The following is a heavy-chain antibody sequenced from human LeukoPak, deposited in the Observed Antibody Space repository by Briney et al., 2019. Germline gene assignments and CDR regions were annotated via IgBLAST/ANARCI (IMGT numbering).Heavy chain of an antibody. CDR3: AREILYDFWSGYPDPFDY. CDR1: GFTFSSYA. V-gene: IGHV3-23*01. D-gene: IGHD3-3*01. J-gene: IGHJ4*02. CDR2: ISGSGGST. Sequence: GGSLRLSCAASGFTFSSYAMSWVRQAPGKGLEWVSAISGSGGSTYYADSVKGRFTISRDNAKNSLYLQMNSLRAEDTAVYYCAREILYDFWSGYPDPFDYWGQGTLVTVSS.